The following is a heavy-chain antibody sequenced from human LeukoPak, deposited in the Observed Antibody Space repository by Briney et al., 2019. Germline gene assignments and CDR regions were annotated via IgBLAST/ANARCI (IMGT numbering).Heavy chain of an antibody. D-gene: IGHD1-7*01. V-gene: IGHV4-4*02. CDR3: ARLYGNYRNYFDY. Sequence: SETLSLTCAVSGGSISSSNWWNWVRQPPGKGLEWVGHMYYRGNTFYNPSLKSRVTISVDTSENQFSLKLRSVTAADTAVYYCARLYGNYRNYFDYWGQGTLVTVSS. J-gene: IGHJ4*02. CDR2: MYYRGNT. CDR1: GGSISSSNW.